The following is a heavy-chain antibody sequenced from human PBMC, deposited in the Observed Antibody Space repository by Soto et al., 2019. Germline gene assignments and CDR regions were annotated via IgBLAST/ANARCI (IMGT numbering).Heavy chain of an antibody. D-gene: IGHD2-2*01. CDR2: ISIYHAYS. J-gene: IGHJ6*02. CDR1: GYVFTSYG. V-gene: IGHV1-18*04. CDR3: ARNGTTSGMDV. Sequence: QVQLVQSGAELKKPGASVKVSCKASGYVFTSYGISWVRQAPGQGLEWMGWISIYHAYSHSAQKCQGRVTMTTDTSTTTAYMELRSLTSDDTAVYYCARNGTTSGMDVWGQGTTVTVSS.